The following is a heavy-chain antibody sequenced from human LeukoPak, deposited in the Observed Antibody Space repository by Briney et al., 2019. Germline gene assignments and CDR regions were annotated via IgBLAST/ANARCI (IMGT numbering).Heavy chain of an antibody. CDR1: GGSISSSSYY. CDR3: ARSGYSGYDYYY. V-gene: IGHV4-39*01. Sequence: SETLSLTCTVSGGSISSSSYYWGWIRQPPGKRLEWIGSIYYSGSTYYNPSLKSRVTISVDTSKNQFPLKLSSVTAADTAVYYCARSGYSGYDYYYWGQGTLVTVSS. J-gene: IGHJ4*02. D-gene: IGHD5-12*01. CDR2: IYYSGST.